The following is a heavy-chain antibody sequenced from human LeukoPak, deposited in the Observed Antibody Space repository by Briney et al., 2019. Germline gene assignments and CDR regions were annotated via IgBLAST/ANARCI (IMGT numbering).Heavy chain of an antibody. Sequence: ASVKVSCKASGYTFISYYVHWVRQAPGQGLEWMGIINPSGGSTNYAQKLQGRVTMTTDTSTSTAYMELRSLRSDDTAVYYCARDLTLGFGELLNYFDYWGQGTLVTVSS. CDR3: ARDLTLGFGELLNYFDY. J-gene: IGHJ4*02. V-gene: IGHV1-46*01. D-gene: IGHD3-10*01. CDR2: INPSGGST. CDR1: GYTFISYY.